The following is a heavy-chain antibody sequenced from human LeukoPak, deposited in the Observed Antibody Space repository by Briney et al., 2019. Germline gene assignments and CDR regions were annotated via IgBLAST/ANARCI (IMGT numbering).Heavy chain of an antibody. CDR2: INHSGST. J-gene: IGHJ6*03. D-gene: IGHD2-15*01. CDR3: ARVGGIYYYYMDV. Sequence: PSETLSLTCAVYGGSFSGYYWSWIRQPPGKGLEWIGEINHSGSTNYNPSLKSRVTISVDTSKNQFSLKLSSVTAADTAVYYCARVGGIYYYYMDVWGKGTTVTISS. CDR1: GGSFSGYY. V-gene: IGHV4-34*01.